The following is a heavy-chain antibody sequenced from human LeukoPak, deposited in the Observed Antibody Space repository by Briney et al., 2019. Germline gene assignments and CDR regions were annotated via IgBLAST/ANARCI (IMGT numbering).Heavy chain of an antibody. Sequence: SETLSLTCTFFGYSLSSDYYWGWSRQPPGKGLEWIGTIFSSGSAYYNPSLKSRVTTSVDTSKNQFSLKVTSVTDADTAVYYWARAGRYLYGSTSYLYFDYWGVGVLVTVSS. D-gene: IGHD3-16*02. V-gene: IGHV4-38-2*02. J-gene: IGHJ4*01. CDR2: IFSSGSA. CDR1: GYSLSSDYY. CDR3: ARAGRYLYGSTSYLYFDY.